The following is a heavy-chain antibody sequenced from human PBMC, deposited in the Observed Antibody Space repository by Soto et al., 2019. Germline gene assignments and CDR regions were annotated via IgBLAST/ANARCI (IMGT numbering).Heavy chain of an antibody. D-gene: IGHD3-3*01. CDR2: INAGNGNT. J-gene: IGHJ4*02. V-gene: IGHV1-3*01. Sequence: QVQLVQAGAEVKKPGASVKVSCKASGYTFTSYAMHWVRQAPGQRLAWMGWINAGNGNTKYSQKFQGRVTITSDTSASTAYMELSSLRSAYTAVYYCARSSHTIFGVVEPFDYWGQGTLVTVSS. CDR3: ARSSHTIFGVVEPFDY. CDR1: GYTFTSYA.